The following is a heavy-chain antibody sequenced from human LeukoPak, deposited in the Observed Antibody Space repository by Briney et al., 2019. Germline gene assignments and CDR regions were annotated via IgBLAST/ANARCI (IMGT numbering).Heavy chain of an antibody. D-gene: IGHD3-16*01. Sequence: GGSLRLSCAASGFTFSSYSMIWVRQAPGKGLECVLCISISSSYIYYAESIKGRFTISRDNAKNSLDLQMNSLRAEVTAVYYCARGDLWYFDYWGQGTLVTVCS. CDR3: ARGDLWYFDY. CDR2: ISISSSYI. J-gene: IGHJ4*02. CDR1: GFTFSSYS. V-gene: IGHV3-21*01.